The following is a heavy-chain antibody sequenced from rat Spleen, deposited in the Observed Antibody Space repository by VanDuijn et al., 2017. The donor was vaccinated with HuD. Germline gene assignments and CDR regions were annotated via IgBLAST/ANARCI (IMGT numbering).Heavy chain of an antibody. Sequence: QVQLKESGPGLVQPSQTLSLTCTVSGFSLTSYHVSWVRQPPGKGLEWMGVIWTGGSTAYNSPLKSRLSISRDTSKNQVFLKMNSLQTDDTGTYYCTRDENRYNPYYVMDAWGQGASVTVSS. CDR3: TRDENRYNPYYVMDA. CDR1: GFSLTSYH. J-gene: IGHJ4*01. CDR2: IWTGGST. D-gene: IGHD1-5*01. V-gene: IGHV2-43*01.